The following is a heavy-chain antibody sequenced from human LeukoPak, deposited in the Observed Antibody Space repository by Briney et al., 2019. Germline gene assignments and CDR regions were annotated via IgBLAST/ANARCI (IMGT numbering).Heavy chain of an antibody. D-gene: IGHD3-10*01. J-gene: IGHJ4*02. V-gene: IGHV3-7*01. CDR2: MRQDGNEK. CDR3: ATDRRGSNDY. Sequence: GGSLRLSCVASGFTFSSYWMTWVRQAPGKVLEWVANMRQDGNEKYYVDSVRGRFTISRDNAKNSLYLQMNSLRAEDTAVYYCATDRRGSNDYWGQGTLVTVSS. CDR1: GFTFSSYW.